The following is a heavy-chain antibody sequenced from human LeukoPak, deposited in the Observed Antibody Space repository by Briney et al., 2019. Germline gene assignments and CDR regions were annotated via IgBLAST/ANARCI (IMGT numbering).Heavy chain of an antibody. D-gene: IGHD1-26*01. CDR2: ISGSGGTA. V-gene: IGHV3-23*01. Sequence: PGGSLRLSCAASGFTFSIYAMSWVRQAPGKGLEWVSAISGSGGTAYYADSVKGRFTISRDNSKNTLYLQMNSLRAEDTAVYYCAKSGDRSQWELLLTFDYWGQGTLVTVSS. CDR3: AKSGDRSQWELLLTFDY. J-gene: IGHJ4*02. CDR1: GFTFSIYA.